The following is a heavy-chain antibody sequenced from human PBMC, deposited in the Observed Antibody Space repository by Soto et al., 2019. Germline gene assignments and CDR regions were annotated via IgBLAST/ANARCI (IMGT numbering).Heavy chain of an antibody. D-gene: IGHD6-19*01. J-gene: IGHJ5*02. CDR1: GYTXTSYY. Sequence: GXSXKVSCKASGYTXTSYYIHLVRQATGQGLEWMGWMNPNSGNTGYAKKFQGRVTMTRNTSIRKAYMELSSLRSEDTAVYYCARADSSGWCSNWFDPWGQGTLVTVSS. CDR3: ARADSSGWCSNWFDP. CDR2: MNPNSGNT. V-gene: IGHV1-8*01.